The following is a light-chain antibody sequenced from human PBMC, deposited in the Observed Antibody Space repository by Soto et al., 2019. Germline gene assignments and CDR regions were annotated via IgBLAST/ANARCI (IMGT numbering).Light chain of an antibody. J-gene: IGKJ5*01. Sequence: EIVLTQSPGTLSLSPGEGATLSCRASQSVSRNYLAWYQQKPGQAPRLLIYTASRRDTGIPDRFSGSGSGTDFTLTISRLEPDDSAVYYCQQYSRAPITFGQGTRLEIK. V-gene: IGKV3-20*01. CDR3: QQYSRAPIT. CDR2: TAS. CDR1: QSVSRNY.